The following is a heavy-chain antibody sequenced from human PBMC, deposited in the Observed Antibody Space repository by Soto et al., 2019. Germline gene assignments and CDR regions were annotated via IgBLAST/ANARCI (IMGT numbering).Heavy chain of an antibody. V-gene: IGHV1-18*01. CDR1: GYTFTSYG. CDR3: ATSPYSSSWTSSDYYYYYGMDV. CDR2: ISAYNGNT. J-gene: IGHJ6*02. D-gene: IGHD6-13*01. Sequence: GASVKVSCKASGYTFTSYGISWVRQAPGQGLEWMGWISAYNGNTNYAQKLQGRVTMTTDTSTSTAYMELRSLRSDDTAVYYCATSPYSSSWTSSDYYYYYGMDVWGQGTTVTVSS.